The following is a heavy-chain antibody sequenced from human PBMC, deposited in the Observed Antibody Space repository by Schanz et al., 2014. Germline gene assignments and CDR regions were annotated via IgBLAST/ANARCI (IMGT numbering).Heavy chain of an antibody. CDR3: AILSSNSGSYVFDY. D-gene: IGHD1-26*01. V-gene: IGHV4-4*02. CDR1: GDSISSSNW. Sequence: QVQLQESGPGLVKPSGTLSLTCAVSGDSISSSNWWSWVRQPPGKGLKWIGEIYHSGSTNYNPSLKSRAPISEDKSRNHFSLKLSSVTAADTAVYYCAILSSNSGSYVFDYWGQGTLVTVSS. CDR2: IYHSGST. J-gene: IGHJ4*02.